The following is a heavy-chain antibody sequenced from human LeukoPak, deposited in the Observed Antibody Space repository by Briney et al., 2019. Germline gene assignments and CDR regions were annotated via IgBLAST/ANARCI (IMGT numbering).Heavy chain of an antibody. CDR1: GGSISSGDYY. CDR3: AREYYYDSSGYPEAFDI. CDR2: IYYSGST. D-gene: IGHD3-22*01. V-gene: IGHV4-30-4*01. J-gene: IGHJ3*02. Sequence: SQTLSLTCTVSGGSISSGDYYWSWIRQPPGKGLEWIGYIYYSGSTYYNPSLKSRITISVDTSKNQFSLKLSSVTAADTAVYYCAREYYYDSSGYPEAFDIWGQGTMVTVSS.